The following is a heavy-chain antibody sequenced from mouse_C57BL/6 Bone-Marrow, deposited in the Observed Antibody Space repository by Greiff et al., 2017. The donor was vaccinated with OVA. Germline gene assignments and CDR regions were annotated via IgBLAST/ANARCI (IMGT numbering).Heavy chain of an antibody. D-gene: IGHD1-1*01. CDR1: GYTFTDYY. V-gene: IGHV1-26*01. J-gene: IGHJ2*01. CDR2: INPNNGGT. Sequence: EVQLQQSGPELVKPGASVKISCKASGYTFTDYYMNWVKQSHGKSLEWIGDINPNNGGTRYNQKFKGKATLTVDKSSSTAYMELRSLTSEDSAVYYCARWYYGSTLDYWGQGTTLTVSS. CDR3: ARWYYGSTLDY.